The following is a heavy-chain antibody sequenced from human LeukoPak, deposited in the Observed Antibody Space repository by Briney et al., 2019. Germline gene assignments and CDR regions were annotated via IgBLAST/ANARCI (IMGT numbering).Heavy chain of an antibody. V-gene: IGHV3-15*01. CDR3: STVRYCSGGSCVGGMDV. Sequence: GGSLRLSCAASGFTFSNAWMSWVRQAPGKGLEWIGQIKSKIDGGTTDSAAPVKDRFTISRDDSKNTLYLQMNSLKTEDTAVYYCSTVRYCSGGSCVGGMDVWGQGTTVTVSS. D-gene: IGHD2-15*01. CDR2: IKSKIDGGTT. J-gene: IGHJ6*02. CDR1: GFTFSNAW.